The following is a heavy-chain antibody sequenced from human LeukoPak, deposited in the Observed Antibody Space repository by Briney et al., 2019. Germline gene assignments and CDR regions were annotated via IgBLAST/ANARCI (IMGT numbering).Heavy chain of an antibody. Sequence: GGSLRLSCSASGFTLSSYAMSWARQAPGRGLEWVSAISESGRSTYYADSVKGRFTTPKQNSKTTPYLQMNSLRGEDTAVYCCTKLNGGDAFDIWGQGTMVTVSS. CDR1: GFTLSSYA. J-gene: IGHJ3*02. D-gene: IGHD3-10*01. V-gene: IGHV3-23*01. CDR3: TKLNGGDAFDI. CDR2: ISESGRST.